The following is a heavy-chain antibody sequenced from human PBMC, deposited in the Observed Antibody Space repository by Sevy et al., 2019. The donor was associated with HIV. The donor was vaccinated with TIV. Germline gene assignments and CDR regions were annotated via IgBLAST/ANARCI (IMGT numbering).Heavy chain of an antibody. CDR3: ARSITGTTPYNWFDP. D-gene: IGHD1-7*01. J-gene: IGHJ5*02. V-gene: IGHV1-18*01. CDR1: GYTFTSYG. Sequence: ASVKVSCKASGYTFTSYGVSWVRQAPGQGLEWMGWISAYNGNTNYAQKLQGRVTMTTDTSTLTAYMELRSLRSDDTAVYYCARSITGTTPYNWFDPWGQGTLVTVSS. CDR2: ISAYNGNT.